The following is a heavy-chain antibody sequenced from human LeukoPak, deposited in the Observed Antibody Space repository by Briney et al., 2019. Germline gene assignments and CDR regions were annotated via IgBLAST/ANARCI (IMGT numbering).Heavy chain of an antibody. D-gene: IGHD3-3*01. CDR2: IIPILGIA. V-gene: IGHV1-69*04. CDR1: GGTFSSYA. CDR3: AQFWSGPNWFDP. Sequence: ASVKVSCKASGGTFSSYAISWVRQAPGQGLEWMGRIIPILGIANYAQKFRGRVTITADKSTSTAYMELSSLRSEDTAVYYCAQFWSGPNWFDPWGQGTLVTVSS. J-gene: IGHJ5*02.